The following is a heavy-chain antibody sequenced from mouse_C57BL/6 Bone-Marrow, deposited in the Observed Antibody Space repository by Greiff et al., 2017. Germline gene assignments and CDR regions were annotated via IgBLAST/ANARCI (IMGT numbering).Heavy chain of an antibody. CDR1: GYTFTSYW. CDR2: IDPSDSYT. J-gene: IGHJ4*01. Sequence: QVQLQQPGAELVKPGASVKLSCKASGYTFTSYWMPWVQQRPGQGLEWIGAIDPSDSYTNYHHKFKGTATLTVDTTSSTDYMQLSSLTSEDSAVYYCARYGVYYGWRDYWGQGTSVTVSS. V-gene: IGHV1-50*01. CDR3: ARYGVYYGWRDY. D-gene: IGHD2-2*01.